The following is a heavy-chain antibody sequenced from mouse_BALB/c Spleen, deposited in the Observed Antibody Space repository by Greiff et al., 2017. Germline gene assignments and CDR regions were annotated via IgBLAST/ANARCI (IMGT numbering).Heavy chain of an antibody. D-gene: IGHD3-2*01. CDR2: IYPSDSYT. J-gene: IGHJ4*01. V-gene: IGHV1-69*02. CDR3: TKDSSGYREDYAMDY. CDR1: GYTFTSYW. Sequence: QVQLQQPGAELVRPGASVKLSCKASGYTFTSYWINWVKQRPGQGLEWIGNIYPSDSYTNYNQKFKDKATLTVDKSSSTAYMQLSSPTSEDSAVYYCTKDSSGYREDYAMDYWGQGTSVTVSS.